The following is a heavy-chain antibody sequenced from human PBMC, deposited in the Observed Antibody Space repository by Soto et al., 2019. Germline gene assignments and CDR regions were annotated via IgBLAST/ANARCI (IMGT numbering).Heavy chain of an antibody. CDR1: GFTFSSYS. CDR3: ARDVFFNWNAKDFDY. D-gene: IGHD1-20*01. J-gene: IGHJ4*02. V-gene: IGHV3-21*01. Sequence: LRLSCAASGFTFSSYSMNWVRQAPGKGLEWVSSISSSSYIYYADSVKGRFTISRDNAKNSLYLQMNSLRAEDTAVYYCARDVFFNWNAKDFDYWGQGTLVTVSS. CDR2: ISSSSYI.